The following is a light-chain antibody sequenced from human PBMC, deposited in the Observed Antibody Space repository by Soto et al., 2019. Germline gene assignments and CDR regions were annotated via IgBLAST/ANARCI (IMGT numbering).Light chain of an antibody. CDR2: GAS. CDR1: QGISSF. J-gene: IGKJ5*01. V-gene: IGKV1-9*01. CDR3: QRIDSYPIT. Sequence: DIQLTQSPSFLSASVGDRVTITCRASQGISSFLAWYQQKPGKAPNLLISGASTLQSGVPSRFSGSGSETDFTLTLSSLQPEDFETYYCQRIDSYPITFGQGTRRASK.